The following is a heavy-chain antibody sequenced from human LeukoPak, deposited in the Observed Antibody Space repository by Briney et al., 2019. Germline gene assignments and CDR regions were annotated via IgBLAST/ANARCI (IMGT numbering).Heavy chain of an antibody. J-gene: IGHJ3*02. CDR3: ARDSVRDYGVHDAFDI. D-gene: IGHD3-10*01. CDR1: GFTFSSYA. V-gene: IGHV3-21*01. CDR2: ISSSSSYI. Sequence: GGSLRLSCAASGFTFSSYAMSWVRQAPGKGLEWVSSISSSSSYIYYADSVKGRFTISRDNAKNSLYLQMNSLRAEDTAVYYCARDSVRDYGVHDAFDIWGQGTMVTVSS.